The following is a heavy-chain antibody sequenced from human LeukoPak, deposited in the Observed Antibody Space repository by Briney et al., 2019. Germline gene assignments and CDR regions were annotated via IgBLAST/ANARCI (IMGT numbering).Heavy chain of an antibody. Sequence: GRSLRLSCAASGFTFSSYSMNWVRQAPGKGLEWVSYISSSSSTIYYADSVKGRFTISRDNAKNSLYLQMNSLRAEDTAVYYCARPDRGGSYSNFDYWGQGTLVTVSS. V-gene: IGHV3-48*01. CDR2: ISSSSSTI. J-gene: IGHJ4*02. D-gene: IGHD3-16*01. CDR1: GFTFSSYS. CDR3: ARPDRGGSYSNFDY.